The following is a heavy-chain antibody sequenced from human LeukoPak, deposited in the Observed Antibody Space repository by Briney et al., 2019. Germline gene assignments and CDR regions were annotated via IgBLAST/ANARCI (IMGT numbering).Heavy chain of an antibody. Sequence: ASVKVSCKASGYTFTSYGISWVRQAPGRGLEWMGWISAYNGNTNYAQKLQGRVTFTADKSTRTAYMELRSLRSDDTAVYYCARIPTEGSSSSLFDYWGQGTLVTVSS. V-gene: IGHV1-18*01. D-gene: IGHD6-6*01. CDR2: ISAYNGNT. CDR3: ARIPTEGSSSSLFDY. J-gene: IGHJ4*02. CDR1: GYTFTSYG.